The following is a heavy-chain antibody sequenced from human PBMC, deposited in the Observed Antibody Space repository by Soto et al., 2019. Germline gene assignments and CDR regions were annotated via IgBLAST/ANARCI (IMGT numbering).Heavy chain of an antibody. CDR1: GFTFSSYA. Sequence: GGSLRLSCAASGFTFSSYAMSWVRQAPGKGLEWVSAISGSGGSTYYADSVKGRFTISRDNSKNTLYLQMNSLRAEDTAVYYCAKDRASSWYMPSIDYWGQGTLVTVSS. D-gene: IGHD6-13*01. J-gene: IGHJ4*02. V-gene: IGHV3-23*01. CDR2: ISGSGGST. CDR3: AKDRASSWYMPSIDY.